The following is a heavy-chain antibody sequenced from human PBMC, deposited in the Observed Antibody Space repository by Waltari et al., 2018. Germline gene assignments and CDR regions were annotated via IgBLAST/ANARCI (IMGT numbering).Heavy chain of an antibody. Sequence: DVQLVESGGDLVQPGGSLRLSSPPSAFTYSSSLFPWFRTPPGTGWVSRISSDGSDTRYADSVKGRFTISRDNAKNTLYLQMNSLRDEDTAVYYCARDTYYDSWSGYYGGWFDYWGQGTLVTVSS. V-gene: IGHV3-74*01. CDR1: AFTYSSSL. J-gene: IGHJ4*02. D-gene: IGHD3-3*01. CDR3: ARDTYYDSWSGYYGGWFDY. CDR2: ISSDGSDT.